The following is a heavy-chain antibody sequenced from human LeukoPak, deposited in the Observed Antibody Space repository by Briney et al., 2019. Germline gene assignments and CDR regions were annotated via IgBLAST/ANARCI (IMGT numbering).Heavy chain of an antibody. CDR3: ARAYPLFLDYDFWSGYPHDAFDI. J-gene: IGHJ3*02. Sequence: PSETLSLTCAVYGGSFSGYYWSWIRQPPGKGLEWIGSIYYSGSTYYNPSLKSRVTISVDTSKNQFSLKLSSVTAADTAVYYCARAYPLFLDYDFWSGYPHDAFDIWGQGTMVTVSS. D-gene: IGHD3-3*01. CDR2: IYYSGST. V-gene: IGHV4-34*01. CDR1: GGSFSGYY.